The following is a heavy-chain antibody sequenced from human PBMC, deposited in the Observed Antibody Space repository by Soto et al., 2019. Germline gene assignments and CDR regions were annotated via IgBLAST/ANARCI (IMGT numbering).Heavy chain of an antibody. CDR3: ARHVPAAGYYYGMDV. V-gene: IGHV1-69*12. CDR2: IIPIFGTA. CDR1: GGTFSSYA. D-gene: IGHD2-2*01. J-gene: IGHJ6*02. Sequence: QVQLVQSGAEVKKPGSSVKVSCKASGGTFSSYAISWVRQAPGQGLEWMGGIIPIFGTADYAQKFQGRVTITADESTTTAYMELSSLRSEDTVVYYCARHVPAAGYYYGMDVWGQGTTVTVSS.